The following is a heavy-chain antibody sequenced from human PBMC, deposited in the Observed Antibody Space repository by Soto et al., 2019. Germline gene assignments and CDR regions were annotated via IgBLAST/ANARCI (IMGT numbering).Heavy chain of an antibody. Sequence: PGGSLRLSCAASGFTFSSYWMSWVRQAPGKGLEWVANIKQDGSEKYYVDSVKGRFTISRDNAKNSLYLQMNSLRAEDTAVYYCARLYYGSGSYYINPYYYGMDVWGQGTTVTVSS. V-gene: IGHV3-7*03. CDR3: ARLYYGSGSYYINPYYYGMDV. J-gene: IGHJ6*02. CDR2: IKQDGSEK. CDR1: GFTFSSYW. D-gene: IGHD3-10*01.